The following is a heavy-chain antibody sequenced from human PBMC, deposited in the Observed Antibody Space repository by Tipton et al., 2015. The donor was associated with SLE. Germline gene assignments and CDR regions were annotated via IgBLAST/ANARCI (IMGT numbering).Heavy chain of an antibody. D-gene: IGHD3-3*01. Sequence: SLRLSCAASGFTFSSYAMHWVRQAPGKGLEWVAVISYDGSNKYYADSVKGRFTISRDNSKNTLYLQMNSLRAEDTAVYYCARGKSGIFGVVTYWGQGTLVTVSS. CDR3: ARGKSGIFGVVTY. CDR1: GFTFSSYA. V-gene: IGHV3-30*04. J-gene: IGHJ4*02. CDR2: ISYDGSNK.